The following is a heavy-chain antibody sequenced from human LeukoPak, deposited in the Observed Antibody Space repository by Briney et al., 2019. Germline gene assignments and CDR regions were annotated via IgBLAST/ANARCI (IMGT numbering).Heavy chain of an antibody. CDR1: GFTFSSYW. D-gene: IGHD2-15*01. J-gene: IGHJ4*02. CDR2: INSDGSST. CDR3: VTSYCSGGSCYSASGY. Sequence: GGSLRLSCAASGFTFSSYWMHWVRQAPGKGLVWVSRINSDGSSTSYADSAKGRFTISRDNAKNTLYLQMNSLRAEDSAVYYCVTSYCSGGSCYSASGYWGQGTLVTVSS. V-gene: IGHV3-74*01.